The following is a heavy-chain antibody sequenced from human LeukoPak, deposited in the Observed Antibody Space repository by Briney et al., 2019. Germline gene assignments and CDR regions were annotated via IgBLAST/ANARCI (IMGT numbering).Heavy chain of an antibody. Sequence: GGSLRLSCAASGFTFSSYGMHWVRQAPGKGLEWVAFIRYDGTNKYYADSVKGRFTISRDNSKNTLYLQMNSLRTEDTAVYYCARAKPKNMVRGLIMRRESRYYFDYWGQGTLVTVSS. CDR1: GFTFSSYG. CDR3: ARAKPKNMVRGLIMRRESRYYFDY. CDR2: IRYDGTNK. D-gene: IGHD3-10*01. J-gene: IGHJ4*02. V-gene: IGHV3-30*02.